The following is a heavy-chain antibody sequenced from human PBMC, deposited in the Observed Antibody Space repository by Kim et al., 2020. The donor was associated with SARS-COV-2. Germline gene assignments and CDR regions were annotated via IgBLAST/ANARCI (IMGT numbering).Heavy chain of an antibody. CDR3: ASPHSGSSSYTDPKYAFDI. Sequence: GRFTISRDNAKNSLYLQMNSLRAEDTAVYYCASPHSGSSSYTDPKYAFDIWGQGTMVTVSS. V-gene: IGHV3-11*04. D-gene: IGHD2-2*02. J-gene: IGHJ3*02.